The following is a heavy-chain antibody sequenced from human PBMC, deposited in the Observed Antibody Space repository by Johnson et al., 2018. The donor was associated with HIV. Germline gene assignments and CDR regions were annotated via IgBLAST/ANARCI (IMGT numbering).Heavy chain of an antibody. CDR1: EFTFGDYD. D-gene: IGHD3-22*01. V-gene: IGHV3-20*04. CDR3: ARGVSSGYYSNAFDF. CDR2: INWNGGST. Sequence: VQLVESGGGVVRPGESLGLSCAASEFTFGDYDMAWVRVAPGKGLEWVSGINWNGGSTGYADSVKGRFTISRDSAKNSLYLQMNSLRAEDTALYYCARGVSSGYYSNAFDFWGQGTMATVSS. J-gene: IGHJ3*01.